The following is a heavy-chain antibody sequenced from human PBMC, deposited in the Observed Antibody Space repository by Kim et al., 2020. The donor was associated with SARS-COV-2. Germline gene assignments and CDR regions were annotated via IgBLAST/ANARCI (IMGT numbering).Heavy chain of an antibody. D-gene: IGHD3-3*01. CDR1: GFTFSSYA. J-gene: IGHJ4*02. CDR2: ISSNGGST. V-gene: IGHV3-64D*06. CDR3: VKGLTIFGVVLDY. Sequence: GGSLRLSCSASGFTFSSYAMHWVRQAPGKGLEYVSAISSNGGSTYYADSVKGRFTISRDNSKNTLYLQMSSLRAEDTAVYYCVKGLTIFGVVLDYWGQGTLVTVSS.